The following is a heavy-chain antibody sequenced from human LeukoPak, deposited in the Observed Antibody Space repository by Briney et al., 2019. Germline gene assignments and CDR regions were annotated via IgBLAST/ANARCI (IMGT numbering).Heavy chain of an antibody. CDR3: ARQGYCGGDCYSFDY. V-gene: IGHV4-59*08. CDR1: GGSISSYY. Sequence: SETLSLTCTVSGGSISSYYWSWLRQPPGKGLEWIGYIYYSGSTNYNPSLKSRVTISVDTSKNQFSLKLSSVTAADTAVYYCARQGYCGGDCYSFDYWGQGTLVTVSS. J-gene: IGHJ4*02. D-gene: IGHD2-21*02. CDR2: IYYSGST.